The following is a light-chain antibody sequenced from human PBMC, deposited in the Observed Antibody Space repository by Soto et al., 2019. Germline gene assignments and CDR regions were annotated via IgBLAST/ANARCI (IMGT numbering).Light chain of an antibody. CDR3: QQYGYSPVMYT. V-gene: IGKV3-11*01. J-gene: IGKJ2*01. Sequence: EIVLTQSPATLSLSPGKRATLSCRASQSVSSYLAWYQQKPGQAPRLLIYDASNRATGIPARFSGSGSGTDFTLTISSLEPEDFAVYYCQQYGYSPVMYTFGQGTKLEIK. CDR2: DAS. CDR1: QSVSSY.